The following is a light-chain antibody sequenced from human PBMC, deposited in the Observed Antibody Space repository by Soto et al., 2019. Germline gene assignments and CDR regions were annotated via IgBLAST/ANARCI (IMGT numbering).Light chain of an antibody. CDR1: QSVSSS. CDR2: DAS. V-gene: IGKV3-11*01. J-gene: IGKJ5*01. CDR3: QQRSTWPT. Sequence: EIVLTQSPATLSLSPGERATLSCRASQSVSSSLAWYQQKPGQAPRLLIYDASVRATGTPARFSGSGSGTDFTLTISSLEPEDFALYYCQQRSTWPTFGQGTRLEIK.